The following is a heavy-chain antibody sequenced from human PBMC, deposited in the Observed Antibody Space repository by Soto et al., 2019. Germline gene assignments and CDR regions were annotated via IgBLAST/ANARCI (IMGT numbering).Heavy chain of an antibody. D-gene: IGHD2-15*01. V-gene: IGHV4-59*01. Sequence: QVQLQESGPGLVKPSETLSLTCTVSGGSISSYYWSWIRQPPGKGLEWIGYIYYSGSTNYNPSLKSRVTISVDTSKNQFSLKLSSVTAADTAVYYCATLGDLGYCSGGSCYQWGSVYWGQGTLVTVSS. CDR2: IYYSGST. CDR1: GGSISSYY. CDR3: ATLGDLGYCSGGSCYQWGSVY. J-gene: IGHJ4*02.